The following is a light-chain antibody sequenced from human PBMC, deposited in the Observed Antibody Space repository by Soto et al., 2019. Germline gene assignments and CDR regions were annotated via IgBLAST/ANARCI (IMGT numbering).Light chain of an antibody. J-gene: IGKJ2*01. CDR3: QQSANSPTFT. Sequence: DIQMTQSPSSLSASVGDRVSITCRASQSIAYYLNWFQQKQGKAPKLLIYAASSLLSGVPSRFSGSGSGTDFTLTISSLQPEDFAAYYCQQSANSPTFTFGQGTKLYVK. CDR1: QSIAYY. V-gene: IGKV1-39*01. CDR2: AAS.